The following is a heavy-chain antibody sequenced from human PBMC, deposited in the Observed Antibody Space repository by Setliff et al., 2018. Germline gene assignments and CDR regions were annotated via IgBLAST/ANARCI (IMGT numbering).Heavy chain of an antibody. CDR1: GGSFSGYY. D-gene: IGHD1-1*01. J-gene: IGHJ4*02. CDR3: ARDGTRNANDY. V-gene: IGHV4-31*11. CDR2: IYYSGST. Sequence: SETLSLTCAVYGGSFSGYYWSWIRQHPGKGLEWIGYIYYSGSTYYNPSLKSRVTISVDTSKNLFSLKLSSVTAADTAVYYCARDGTRNANDYWGQGTLVTVSS.